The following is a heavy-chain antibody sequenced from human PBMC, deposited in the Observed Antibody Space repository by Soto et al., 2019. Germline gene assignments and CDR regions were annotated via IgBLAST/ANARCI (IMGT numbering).Heavy chain of an antibody. CDR1: GFTFSSYA. CDR3: AKIAYYDMFTGSRKYTWFEP. D-gene: IGHD3-9*01. V-gene: IGHV3-23*01. CDR2: TSGSGGST. J-gene: IGHJ5*02. Sequence: EVQLLESGGGLVQPGGSLRLSCAASGFTFSSYAMSWVRQAPGKGLEWVSGTSGSGGSTYYADSVRGRFTNSRDNAKNTLYLHMNSLSAEYTAVYYCAKIAYYDMFTGSRKYTWFEPWGQGTLFTVSS.